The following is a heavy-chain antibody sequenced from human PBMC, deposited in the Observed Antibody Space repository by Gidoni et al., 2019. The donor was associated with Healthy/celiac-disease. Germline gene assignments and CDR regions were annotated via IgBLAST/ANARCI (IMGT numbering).Heavy chain of an antibody. V-gene: IGHV6-1*01. CDR2: TYYRSKWYN. CDR1: GDSVPSNRAS. Sequence: VPLQQSGPGLVTPSQTLSLTSAISGDSVPSNRASWHWIRQSPSRGLEWLERTYYRSKWYNDYAVSVKSRITINPDTSKNQCSLQLNAVTPEDTAVYYCARAVPSSSPRVFGMDVWGQGTTVTVSS. D-gene: IGHD6-6*01. J-gene: IGHJ6*02. CDR3: ARAVPSSSPRVFGMDV.